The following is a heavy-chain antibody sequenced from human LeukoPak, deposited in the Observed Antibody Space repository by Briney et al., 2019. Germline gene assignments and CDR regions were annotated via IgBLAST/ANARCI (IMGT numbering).Heavy chain of an antibody. CDR3: AAAIASGSYYNSYYYYHGMDV. CDR2: IVVGSGNT. J-gene: IGHJ6*04. D-gene: IGHD3-10*01. CDR1: GFTFTSSA. Sequence: GASVKVSCKASGFTFTSSAVQWVRQARGQRPEWIGWIVVGSGNTNYAQKFQERVTITRDMSTSTAYMELSSLRSEDTAVYYCAAAIASGSYYNSYYYYHGMDVWGKGTTVTVSS. V-gene: IGHV1-58*01.